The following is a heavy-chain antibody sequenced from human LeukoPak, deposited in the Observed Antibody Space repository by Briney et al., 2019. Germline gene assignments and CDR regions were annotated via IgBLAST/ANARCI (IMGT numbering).Heavy chain of an antibody. Sequence: RPGGSLRLSCAASGFTFDDYGMNWVRQAPGKGLEWVSGINWNGGSIGYADSVKGRFTISRDNAKNSLYLQMNSLRAEDTAFYYCARGKVIQYSCSLEYWGQGTLVTVSS. J-gene: IGHJ4*02. D-gene: IGHD6-6*01. CDR1: GFTFDDYG. CDR2: INWNGGSI. V-gene: IGHV3-20*04. CDR3: ARGKVIQYSCSLEY.